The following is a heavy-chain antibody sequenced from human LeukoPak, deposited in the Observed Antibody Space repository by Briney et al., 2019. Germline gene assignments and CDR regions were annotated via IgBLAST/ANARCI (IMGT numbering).Heavy chain of an antibody. CDR1: GFTVSNKY. D-gene: IGHD3-10*01. Sequence: GGSLRLSCAASGFTVSNKYMSWVRQAPGKGLEWVSVIYSGGSTYYADSVKGRFTISRDNSKNTLYLQMNSLKAEDTAVYYCARDAISGSYGMDVWGQGTLVTVSS. CDR2: IYSGGST. CDR3: ARDAISGSYGMDV. J-gene: IGHJ6*02. V-gene: IGHV3-66*01.